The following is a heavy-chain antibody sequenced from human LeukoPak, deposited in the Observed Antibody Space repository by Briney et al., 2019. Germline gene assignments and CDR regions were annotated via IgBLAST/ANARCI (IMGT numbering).Heavy chain of an antibody. Sequence: GGSLRLSCAASGPTASTNYTSWVRHAPEEGLEWVSVIYSGGSTYYAESVKGRFTISRDNSKNTLYLQMNSLRVEDTAVYYCARGVTPRYKDPFGDWGQGTLVTVSS. CDR2: IYSGGST. CDR3: ARGVTPRYKDPFGD. CDR1: GPTASTNY. D-gene: IGHD1-1*01. V-gene: IGHV3-66*01. J-gene: IGHJ4*02.